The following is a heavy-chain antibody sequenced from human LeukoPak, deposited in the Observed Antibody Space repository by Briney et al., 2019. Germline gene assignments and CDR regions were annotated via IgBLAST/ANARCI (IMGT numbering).Heavy chain of an antibody. CDR1: GGSISSSTYY. D-gene: IGHD6-13*01. Sequence: TSETLSLTCSVSGGSISSSTYYWGWIRQPPGKGLEWIGSIYYSGSTYYNPSLKSRVTISVDTSKNQFSLKLSSVTAADTAVYYCASGDRIAAAKAGLDYWGQGTLVTVSS. CDR2: IYYSGST. J-gene: IGHJ4*02. V-gene: IGHV4-39*01. CDR3: ASGDRIAAAKAGLDY.